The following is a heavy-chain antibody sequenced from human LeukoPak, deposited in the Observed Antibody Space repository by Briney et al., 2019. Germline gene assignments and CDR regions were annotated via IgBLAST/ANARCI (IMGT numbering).Heavy chain of an antibody. CDR2: ISAYNGKT. CDR1: VFSFSSYG. J-gene: IGHJ4*02. D-gene: IGHD1-26*01. Sequence: ASVKVSCKATVFSFSSYGFSWVRQSPGQGLEWMGWISAYNGKTNYAQKFQGRVTMTTDTSTTTVYMDLRSLISDDTAVYFCARGGALTSFDSWGQGTLITVSS. CDR3: ARGGALTSFDS. V-gene: IGHV1-18*01.